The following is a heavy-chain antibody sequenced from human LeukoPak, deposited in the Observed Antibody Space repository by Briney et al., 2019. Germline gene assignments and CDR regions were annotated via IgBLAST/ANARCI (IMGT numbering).Heavy chain of an antibody. CDR3: ARGKLGKGYFDY. CDR2: IIPILGIA. D-gene: IGHD7-27*01. J-gene: IGHJ4*02. V-gene: IGHV1-69*04. Sequence: SVKVSCRASGGTFSSYAISWVRQAPGQGLEWMGRIIPILGIANYAQKFQGRVTITADKSTSTAYMELSSLRSEDTAVYYCARGKLGKGYFDYWGQGTLVTVSS. CDR1: GGTFSSYA.